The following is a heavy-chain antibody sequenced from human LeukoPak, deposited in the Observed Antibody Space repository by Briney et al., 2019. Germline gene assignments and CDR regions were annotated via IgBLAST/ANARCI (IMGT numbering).Heavy chain of an antibody. CDR2: IKSKTDGGTT. Sequence: GGSLRLSCAASGFTFSNAWMSWVRQAPGKGLEWVGRIKSKTDGGTTDYAAPVKGRFTISRDDSKNTLYLQMNSLKTEDTAVYYCTTPIVGAPKIDYWGQGTLVTGSS. J-gene: IGHJ4*02. D-gene: IGHD1-26*01. CDR3: TTPIVGAPKIDY. V-gene: IGHV3-15*01. CDR1: GFTFSNAW.